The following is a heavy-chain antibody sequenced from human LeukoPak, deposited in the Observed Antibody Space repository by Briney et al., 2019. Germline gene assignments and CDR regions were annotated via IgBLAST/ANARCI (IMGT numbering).Heavy chain of an antibody. CDR1: GYSFTSYW. J-gene: IGHJ3*02. CDR3: ARGNPEAYYYESSGYRNAFDI. CDR2: IYPGDSDT. D-gene: IGHD3-22*01. Sequence: GESLKISCKGSGYSFTSYWIGWVRQMPGKGLEWMGIIYPGDSDTRYSPSFQGQVTISADKSISTAYLQWSSLKASDTAMYYCARGNPEAYYYESSGYRNAFDIWGQGTMVTVSS. V-gene: IGHV5-51*01.